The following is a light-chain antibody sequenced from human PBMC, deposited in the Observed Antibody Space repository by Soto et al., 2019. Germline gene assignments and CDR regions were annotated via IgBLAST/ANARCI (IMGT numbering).Light chain of an antibody. CDR3: QQGDSFPLT. Sequence: DIQMTQSPSSVSASVGDSVTITCRASQDVHYWLAWYQQKPEKAPKLLIYAASRLQTGVPSRFSGSGSGTHVTFTISSLQPEEFATYYCQQGDSFPLTFGGGTTVE. V-gene: IGKV1-12*01. CDR1: QDVHYW. J-gene: IGKJ4*01. CDR2: AAS.